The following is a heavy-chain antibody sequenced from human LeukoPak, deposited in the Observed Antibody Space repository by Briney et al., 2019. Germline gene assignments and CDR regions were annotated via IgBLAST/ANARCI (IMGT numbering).Heavy chain of an antibody. CDR1: GGTFSSYT. CDR3: ARGHQPPYYGMDV. V-gene: IGHV1-69*02. Sequence: ASVKVSCKASGGTFSSYTISWVRQAPGQGLEWMGRIIPIFGIANYAQKFRGRVTITADKSTSTAYMEQSSLRSEDTAVFYCARGHQPPYYGMDVWGQGTTVTVSS. CDR2: IIPIFGIA. J-gene: IGHJ6*02.